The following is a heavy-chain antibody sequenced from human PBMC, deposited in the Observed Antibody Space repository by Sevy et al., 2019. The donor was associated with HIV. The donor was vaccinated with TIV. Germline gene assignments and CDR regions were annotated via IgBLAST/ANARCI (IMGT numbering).Heavy chain of an antibody. Sequence: GGSLRLSCAASGFTFSSYWMSWVRQAPGKGLEWVATMKEDGSEKYYVDSVKGRFTISRDNAKNSRYLQMNSLGAEDTAVYYCVREGLGGYSYSLDCWGQGTLVTVSS. V-gene: IGHV3-7*01. D-gene: IGHD5-18*01. J-gene: IGHJ4*02. CDR1: GFTFSSYW. CDR2: MKEDGSEK. CDR3: VREGLGGYSYSLDC.